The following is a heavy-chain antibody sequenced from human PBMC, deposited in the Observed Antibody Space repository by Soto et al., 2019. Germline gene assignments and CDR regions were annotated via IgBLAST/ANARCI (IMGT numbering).Heavy chain of an antibody. Sequence: GASVKVSCKASGYNFTSHYMHWVRQAPGQGLESMGIMYPSGGRTIYAQMFQGRVTMTTNTSTRTAYLELRSLRSDDTAVYFCARASVPAHSFGINPWFDPWGQGTLVTSPQ. CDR1: GYNFTSHY. V-gene: IGHV1-46*01. D-gene: IGHD5-18*01. J-gene: IGHJ5*02. CDR3: ARASVPAHSFGINPWFDP. CDR2: MYPSGGRT.